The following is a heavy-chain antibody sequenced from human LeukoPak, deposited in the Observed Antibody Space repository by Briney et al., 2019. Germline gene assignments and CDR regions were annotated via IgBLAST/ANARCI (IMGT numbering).Heavy chain of an antibody. D-gene: IGHD6-13*01. CDR2: IYSGGST. Sequence: GGSLRLSCAASGFTVSSNYMSWVRQAPGKGLEWVSVIYSGGSTYYADSVKGRFTISRDNSKNTLYLQMNSLRAEDTAVYYCARDGIAAAGILQHWGQGTLVTVSS. J-gene: IGHJ1*01. CDR1: GFTVSSNY. CDR3: ARDGIAAAGILQH. V-gene: IGHV3-53*01.